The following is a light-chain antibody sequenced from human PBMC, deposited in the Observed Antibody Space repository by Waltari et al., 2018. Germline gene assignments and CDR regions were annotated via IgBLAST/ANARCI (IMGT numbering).Light chain of an antibody. CDR2: NTN. CDR1: SVSVTRRDS. J-gene: IGLJ3*02. Sequence: QTVVTQEPSFSVSPGGSVTLTCGVASVSVTRRDSPSWYQQTPAQAPRTLIYNTNIRSSGVPARFSGSILGNKAALTITGAQADDDSDYYCVLYMGSGIWVFGGGTKLTVL. V-gene: IGLV8-61*01. CDR3: VLYMGSGIWV.